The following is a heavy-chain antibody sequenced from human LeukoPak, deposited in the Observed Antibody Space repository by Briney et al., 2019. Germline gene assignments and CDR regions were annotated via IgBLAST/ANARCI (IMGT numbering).Heavy chain of an antibody. CDR3: ARRRDGPFDY. J-gene: IGHJ4*02. CDR1: GGSISSSSYY. D-gene: IGHD5-24*01. CDR2: IYYSGST. Sequence: SETLSLTCTVSGGSISSSSYYWGWIRQPPGKGLEWIGSIYYSGSTYYNPSLKSRVTISVDTSKNQFSLKLSSVTAADTAVYYCARRRDGPFDYWGQGTLVTVSS. V-gene: IGHV4-39*01.